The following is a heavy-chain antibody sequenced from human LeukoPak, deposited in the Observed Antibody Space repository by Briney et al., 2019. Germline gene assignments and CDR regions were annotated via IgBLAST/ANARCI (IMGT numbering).Heavy chain of an antibody. Sequence: GGSLRLSCAASGFTFSSYSMNWVRQAPGKGLEWVSYISSSSSTIYYADSVKGRFTISRDNAKNSLYLQMNSLRAEDTALYYCARGQTELYYYDSSGYYFDYWGQGTLVTVSS. CDR3: ARGQTELYYYDSSGYYFDY. V-gene: IGHV3-48*01. J-gene: IGHJ4*02. CDR1: GFTFSSYS. CDR2: ISSSSSTI. D-gene: IGHD3-22*01.